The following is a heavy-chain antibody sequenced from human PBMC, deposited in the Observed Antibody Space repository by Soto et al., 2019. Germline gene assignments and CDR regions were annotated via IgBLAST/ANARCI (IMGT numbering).Heavy chain of an antibody. CDR3: ARVWGYYDFWSGYATHNWFDP. V-gene: IGHV4-34*01. D-gene: IGHD3-3*01. CDR1: GGSFSGYY. J-gene: IGHJ5*02. Sequence: PSETLPHTCAVYGGSFSGYYWSWIRQPTGKGLEWIGEINHSGSTNYNPSLKSRVTISVDTSKNQFSLKLSSVTAADTAVYYCARVWGYYDFWSGYATHNWFDPWGQGTLVTVSS. CDR2: INHSGST.